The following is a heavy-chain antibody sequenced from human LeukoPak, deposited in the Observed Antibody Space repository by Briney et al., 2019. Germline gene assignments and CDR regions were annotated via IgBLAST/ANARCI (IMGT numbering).Heavy chain of an antibody. CDR3: ARDYRRNYYVSSGYFDY. CDR1: GYTFTGYY. Sequence: ASVKVSCKASGYTFTGYYMHWVRQAPGQGLEWMGWINPNSGGTNYAQKFQGRVTMTRDTSISTAYMELSRLRSDDTAVYYCARDYRRNYYVSSGYFDYWGQGTLVTVSS. J-gene: IGHJ4*02. CDR2: INPNSGGT. D-gene: IGHD3-22*01. V-gene: IGHV1-2*02.